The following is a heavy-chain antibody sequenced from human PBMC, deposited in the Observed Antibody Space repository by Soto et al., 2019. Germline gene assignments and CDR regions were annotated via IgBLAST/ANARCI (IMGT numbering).Heavy chain of an antibody. CDR3: AKGGHIDY. D-gene: IGHD3-16*01. Sequence: PGGSLRLSCAASGFTFSRYWMSWVRQAPGKGLEWVANIKEDGGEKNDVDSVKGRFTISRDNAKNSLYLQMNSLRVEDTAVYYCAKGGHIDYCGQGTLVTVSS. CDR1: GFTFSRYW. V-gene: IGHV3-7*03. J-gene: IGHJ4*02. CDR2: IKEDGGEK.